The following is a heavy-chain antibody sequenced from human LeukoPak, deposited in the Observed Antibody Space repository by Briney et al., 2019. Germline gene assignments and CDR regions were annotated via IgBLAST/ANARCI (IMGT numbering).Heavy chain of an antibody. CDR2: IKQDGSEK. D-gene: IGHD3-22*01. CDR3: ARVSLKYYDSSGYYKV. CDR1: GFTLSSYW. V-gene: IGHV3-7*01. Sequence: GGSLRLSCAASGFTLSSYWMSWVRQAPGKGLEWVANIKQDGSEKYYVDSVKGRFTISRDNAKNSLYLQMNSLRAEDTAVYYCARVSLKYYDSSGYYKVWGQGTLVTVSS. J-gene: IGHJ4*02.